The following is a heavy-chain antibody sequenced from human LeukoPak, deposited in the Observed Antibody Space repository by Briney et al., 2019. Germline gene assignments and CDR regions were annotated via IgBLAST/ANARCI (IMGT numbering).Heavy chain of an antibody. Sequence: GGSLRLSCAASGFSFSRFSMHWVRQAPGQGLEWVSSISDSSTYIYYADSFKGRFTTSRDDANNTFYLHMDSLTVEHTAVYFSARDPQYYFDSSGFDYWGQGVLVTVSS. CDR1: GFSFSRFS. V-gene: IGHV3-21*04. CDR3: ARDPQYYFDSSGFDY. CDR2: ISDSSTYI. J-gene: IGHJ4*02. D-gene: IGHD3-22*01.